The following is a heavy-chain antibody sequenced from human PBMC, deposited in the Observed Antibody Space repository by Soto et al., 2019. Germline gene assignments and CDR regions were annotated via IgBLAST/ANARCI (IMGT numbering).Heavy chain of an antibody. CDR2: FDPEDGET. V-gene: IGHV1-24*01. D-gene: IGHD5-12*01. J-gene: IGHJ4*02. CDR3: ATQWVVATIPHFDY. Sequence: ASVKVSCKVSGYTLTELSMHWVRQAPGKGLEWMGGFDPEDGETIYAQKFQGRVTMTEDTSTDTAYVELSSLRSEDTAVYYCATQWVVATIPHFDYWGQGTLVTVSS. CDR1: GYTLTELS.